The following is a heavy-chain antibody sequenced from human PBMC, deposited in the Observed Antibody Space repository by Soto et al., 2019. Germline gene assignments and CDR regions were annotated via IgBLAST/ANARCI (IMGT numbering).Heavy chain of an antibody. CDR3: AKGSVVGADYHYGMDV. CDR2: FSGSGGSV. Sequence: EVQLWESGGDLVQPGGSLTLSCAAAGFTFSSYGMSWVRQAPGKGLEWVSAFSGSGGSVYYADSVRGRFTISRDNSKNTLYLQVNSLRDEDAAIYFCAKGSVVGADYHYGMDVWGQGTTVTVSS. J-gene: IGHJ6*02. D-gene: IGHD2-2*01. V-gene: IGHV3-23*01. CDR1: GFTFSSYG.